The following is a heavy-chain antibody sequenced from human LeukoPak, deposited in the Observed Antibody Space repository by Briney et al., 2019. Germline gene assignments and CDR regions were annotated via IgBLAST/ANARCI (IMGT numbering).Heavy chain of an antibody. D-gene: IGHD4-17*01. CDR1: GGTFSSYA. CDR2: IIPIFGIA. Sequence: SVKVSCKASGGTFSSYAISWVRQAPGQGLEWMGRIIPIFGIANYAQKFQGRVTITADKSTSTAYMELSSLRSEDAAVYYCARGTDYGDYGGWFDPWGQGTLVTVSP. CDR3: ARGTDYGDYGGWFDP. J-gene: IGHJ5*02. V-gene: IGHV1-69*04.